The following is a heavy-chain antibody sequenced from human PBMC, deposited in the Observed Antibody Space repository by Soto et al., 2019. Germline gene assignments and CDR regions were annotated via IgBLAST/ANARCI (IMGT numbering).Heavy chain of an antibody. CDR2: IIPIFGAA. V-gene: IGHV1-69*13. D-gene: IGHD3-22*01. CDR1: GGTFSNYA. Sequence: SVKVSCKASGGTFSNYAIDWVRQAPGQGLEWMGGIIPIFGAANYAQKFQGRITITADESTSTAYMELRSLRSEDTAAYYCARGVHYDSSGYYYFYWGQGTLVTVSS. J-gene: IGHJ4*02. CDR3: ARGVHYDSSGYYYFY.